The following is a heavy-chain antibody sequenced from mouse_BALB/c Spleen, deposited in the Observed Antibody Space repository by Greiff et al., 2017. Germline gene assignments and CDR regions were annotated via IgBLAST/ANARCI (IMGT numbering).Heavy chain of an antibody. Sequence: EVKLVESGGGLVQPGGSLRLSCATSGFTFSDFYMEWVRQPPGKRLEWIAASRNKANDYTTEYSASVKGRFIVSRDTSQRILYLQMNALRAEDTAIYYCARGDYDGFDYWGQGTTLTVSS. D-gene: IGHD2-4*01. CDR1: GFTFSDFY. CDR3: ARGDYDGFDY. CDR2: SRNKANDYTT. J-gene: IGHJ2*01. V-gene: IGHV7-1*02.